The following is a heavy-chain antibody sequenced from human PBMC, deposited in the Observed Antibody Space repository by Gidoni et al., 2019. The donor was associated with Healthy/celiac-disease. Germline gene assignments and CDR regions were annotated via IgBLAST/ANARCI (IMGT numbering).Heavy chain of an antibody. J-gene: IGHJ5*02. CDR1: GYTFTSYA. CDR2: MTHNSGTT. CDR3: ARARGGVAAAGTGWFDP. V-gene: IGHV1-8*01. Sequence: QVQLVQSGAEVKKPGASVKVSCKASGYTFTSYAINWVRQATGQGLEWMGWMTHNSGTTGYARKFQGRVTMTRNTSISTAYMELSSLRSEDTAVYYCARARGGVAAAGTGWFDPWGQGTLVTVSS. D-gene: IGHD6-13*01.